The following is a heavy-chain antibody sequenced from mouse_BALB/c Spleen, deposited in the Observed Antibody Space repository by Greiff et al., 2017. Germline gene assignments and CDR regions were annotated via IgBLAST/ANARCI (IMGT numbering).Heavy chain of an antibody. CDR3: ARHGGGNYTWFAY. D-gene: IGHD2-1*01. Sequence: EVQVVESGGGLVQPGGSLKLSCAASGFTFSSYTMSWVRQTPEKRLEWVAYISNGGGSTYYPDTVKGRFTISRDNAKNTLYLQMSSLKSEDTAMYYCARHGGGNYTWFAYWGQGTLVTVSA. CDR2: ISNGGGST. CDR1: GFTFSSYT. J-gene: IGHJ3*01. V-gene: IGHV5-12-2*01.